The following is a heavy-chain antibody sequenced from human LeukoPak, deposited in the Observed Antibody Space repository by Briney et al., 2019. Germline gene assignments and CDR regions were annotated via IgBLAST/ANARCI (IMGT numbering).Heavy chain of an antibody. CDR2: IYYSGST. J-gene: IGHJ4*02. CDR1: GGSISSYY. V-gene: IGHV4-59*01. Sequence: KPSETLSLTCTVSGGSISSYYWSWIRQPPGKGLEWIGYIYYSGSTNYNPSLKSRVTISVDTSKNQFSLKLSSVTAADTAVYYCARGSYDYVWGSYLPDYWGQGTLVTVPS. CDR3: ARGSYDYVWGSYLPDY. D-gene: IGHD3-16*01.